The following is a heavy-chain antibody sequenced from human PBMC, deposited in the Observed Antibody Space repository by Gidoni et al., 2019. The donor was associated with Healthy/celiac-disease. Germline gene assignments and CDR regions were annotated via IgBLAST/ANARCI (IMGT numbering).Heavy chain of an antibody. Sequence: QLQLQESGPGLVKPSETLSLTCTVSGGSISSSSYYWGWIRQPPGKGLEWIGSIYYSGSTYYNPSLKSRVTISVDTSKNQFSLKLSSVTAADTAVYYCARLVSSPTGYFDWLSQYFQHWGQGTLVTVSS. V-gene: IGHV4-39*01. D-gene: IGHD3-9*01. CDR3: ARLVSSPTGYFDWLSQYFQH. CDR1: GGSISSSSYY. J-gene: IGHJ1*01. CDR2: IYYSGST.